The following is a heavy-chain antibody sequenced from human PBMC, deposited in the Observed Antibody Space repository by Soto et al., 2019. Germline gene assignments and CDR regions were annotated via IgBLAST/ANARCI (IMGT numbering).Heavy chain of an antibody. CDR2: IIPIFGTA. CDR3: ARGDYYGLGSYYLRSYYCGMDV. CDR1: GGTFSSYA. J-gene: IGHJ6*02. V-gene: IGHV1-69*13. D-gene: IGHD3-10*01. Sequence: SVKVSCKASGGTFSSYAISWVRQAPGQGLEWMGGIIPIFGTANYAQKFQGRVTITADESTSTAYMELSSLRSEDTAVYYCARGDYYGLGSYYLRSYYCGMDVWGQGTTGAVSS.